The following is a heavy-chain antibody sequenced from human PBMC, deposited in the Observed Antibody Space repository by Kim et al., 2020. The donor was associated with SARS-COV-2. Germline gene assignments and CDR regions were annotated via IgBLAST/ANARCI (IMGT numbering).Heavy chain of an antibody. Sequence: AQKFQGRVTMTRDTSTSTVYMELSSLRSEDTAVYYCARAGAYDSSDEPDYWGQGTLVTVSS. J-gene: IGHJ4*02. D-gene: IGHD3-22*01. CDR3: ARAGAYDSSDEPDY. V-gene: IGHV1-46*01.